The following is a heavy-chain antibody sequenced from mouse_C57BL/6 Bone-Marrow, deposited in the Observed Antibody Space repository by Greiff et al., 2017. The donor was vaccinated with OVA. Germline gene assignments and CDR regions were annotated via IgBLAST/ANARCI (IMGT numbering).Heavy chain of an antibody. D-gene: IGHD2-3*01. CDR2: INPGSGGT. CDR3: ARRWLLPYAMDY. V-gene: IGHV1-54*01. CDR1: GYAFTNYL. J-gene: IGHJ4*01. Sequence: QVQLQQSGAELVRPGTSVKVSCKASGYAFTNYLIEWVKQRPGQGLEWIGVINPGSGGTNYNEKFKGKATLTADKSSSTAYMQLNSLTSEDAAVDVCARRWLLPYAMDYWGQGTSVTVSS.